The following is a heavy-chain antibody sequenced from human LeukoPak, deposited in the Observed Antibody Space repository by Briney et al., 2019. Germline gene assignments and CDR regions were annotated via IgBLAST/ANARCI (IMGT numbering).Heavy chain of an antibody. J-gene: IGHJ4*02. V-gene: IGHV3-23*01. CDR1: GFNFNTYT. CDR3: ARDRSTDAISEY. D-gene: IGHD1-1*01. Sequence: GGSLRLSCSASGFNFNTYTLTWVRQAPGKRPEWLSANTGGHGATYYADSVTGRFTISRDYSRNTVYLHMSALRAEDTAVYYCARDRSTDAISEYWGQGTLVAVSS. CDR2: NTGGHGAT.